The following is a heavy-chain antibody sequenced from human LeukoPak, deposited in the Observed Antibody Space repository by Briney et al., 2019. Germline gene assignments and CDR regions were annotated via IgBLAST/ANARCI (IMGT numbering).Heavy chain of an antibody. J-gene: IGHJ3*02. CDR2: ISSSSSYI. Sequence: PGGSLRLSCATSGFTFSDYDMHWVRQAPGKGLEWVSSISSSSSYIYYADSVKGRFTISRDNAKNSLYLQMNSLRAEDTAVYYCARDKKWEPTVARNAFDIWGQGTMVTVSS. D-gene: IGHD1-26*01. CDR1: GFTFSDYD. CDR3: ARDKKWEPTVARNAFDI. V-gene: IGHV3-21*01.